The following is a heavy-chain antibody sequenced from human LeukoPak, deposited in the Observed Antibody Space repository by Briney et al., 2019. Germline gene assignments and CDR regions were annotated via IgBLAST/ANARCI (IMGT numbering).Heavy chain of an antibody. CDR2: ISWNSGSI. J-gene: IGHJ4*02. V-gene: IGHV3-9*01. Sequence: GGSLRLSCAASGFTFDDYAMHWVRQAPGKGLEWVSGISWNSGSIGYADSVKGRFTISRDNAKNSLYLQMNSLRAEDTAVYYCARLEGGRSSGWYDYWGQGTLVTVSS. CDR1: GFTFDDYA. CDR3: ARLEGGRSSGWYDY. D-gene: IGHD6-19*01.